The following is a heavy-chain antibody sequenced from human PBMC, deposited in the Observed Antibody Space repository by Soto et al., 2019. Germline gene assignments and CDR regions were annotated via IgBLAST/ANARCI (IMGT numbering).Heavy chain of an antibody. D-gene: IGHD3-3*01. V-gene: IGHV3-11*01. CDR3: ARERTGRITSFGVAHYGMEV. CDR2: ISSSGSTI. CDR1: GFTFSDYY. Sequence: PGGSLRLSGAAAGFTFSDYYMSWIRQAPGKGLEWVSYISSSGSTIYYADSVKGRFTISRDNAKISLYLQMNSLRAEDTAVYYCARERTGRITSFGVAHYGMEVWGQGTTVTVSS. J-gene: IGHJ6*02.